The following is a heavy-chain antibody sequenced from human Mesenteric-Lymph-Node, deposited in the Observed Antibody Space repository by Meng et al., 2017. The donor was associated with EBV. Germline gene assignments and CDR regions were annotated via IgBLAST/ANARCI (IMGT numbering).Heavy chain of an antibody. J-gene: IGHJ5*02. CDR2: IIPIFGTA. CDR1: GGTFSSYA. Sequence: QVQSGRAGGEVKSPGSSVKVSCKASGGTFSSYAISWVRQAPGQGLEWMGGIIPIFGTANYAQKFQGRVTITADESTSTAYMELSSLRSEDTAVYYCARGSDYYGSGSYYNWFDPWGQGTLVTVSS. CDR3: ARGSDYYGSGSYYNWFDP. V-gene: IGHV1-69*01. D-gene: IGHD3-10*01.